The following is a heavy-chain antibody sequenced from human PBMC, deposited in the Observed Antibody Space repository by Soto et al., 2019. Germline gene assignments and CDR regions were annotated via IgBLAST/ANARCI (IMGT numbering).Heavy chain of an antibody. CDR2: ISRSSSTI. V-gene: IGHV3-48*01. Sequence: HPGGSLRLSCAASGFNFSTYSMHWVRQTPGKGLEWISYISRSSSTIYQADSVKGRFTISRDNAKNSLYLQMNNLRAEDTAVYYCASPVVVAATDYYFYAMDVWGQGTTVTVSS. CDR1: GFNFSTYS. CDR3: ASPVVVAATDYYFYAMDV. J-gene: IGHJ6*02. D-gene: IGHD2-15*01.